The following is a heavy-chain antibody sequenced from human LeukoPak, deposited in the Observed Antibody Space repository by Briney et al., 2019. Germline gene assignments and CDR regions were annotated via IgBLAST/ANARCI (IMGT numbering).Heavy chain of an antibody. V-gene: IGHV4-4*07. CDR2: IYTSGST. Sequence: SETLSLTCTVSGGSISSYYWSWIRQPAGKGLEWIGRIYTSGSTNYNPSLKSRVTMSVDTSKNQFSLKLSSVTAADTAVYYCARHADDSSGYWGQNWFDPWGQGTLVTVSS. J-gene: IGHJ5*02. CDR3: ARHADDSSGYWGQNWFDP. CDR1: GGSISSYY. D-gene: IGHD3-22*01.